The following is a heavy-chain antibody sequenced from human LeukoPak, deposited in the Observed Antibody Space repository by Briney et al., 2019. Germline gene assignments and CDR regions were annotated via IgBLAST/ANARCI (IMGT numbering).Heavy chain of an antibody. Sequence: GESLKISCKGSGYSFTSYWIGWVRQMPGKGLEWMGIIYPGDSDTRYSPSFQGQVTISVDKSINTAYLQWSSLKASDTAMYYCARADFQYYYYMDVWGKGTTVTVSS. V-gene: IGHV5-51*01. CDR2: IYPGDSDT. CDR3: ARADFQYYYYMDV. CDR1: GYSFTSYW. J-gene: IGHJ6*03.